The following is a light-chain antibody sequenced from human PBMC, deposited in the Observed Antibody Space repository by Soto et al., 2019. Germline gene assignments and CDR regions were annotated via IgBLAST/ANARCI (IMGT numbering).Light chain of an antibody. CDR1: QSVSSSY. Sequence: DIATRSFRASQSVSSSYLAWYQQKPGQAPRLLIYGASSRATGIPDRFSGSGSGTDFTLTISLLEPEDFTVYCCQHSGRLTSRFGQLTRLAIK. CDR3: QHSGRLTSR. V-gene: IGKV3-20*01. J-gene: IGKJ5*01. CDR2: GAS.